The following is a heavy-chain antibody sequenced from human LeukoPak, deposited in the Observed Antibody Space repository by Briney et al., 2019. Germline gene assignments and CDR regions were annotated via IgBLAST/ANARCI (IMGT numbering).Heavy chain of an antibody. CDR1: GGSISSSSYY. Sequence: PSETLSLTCTVSGGSISSSSYYWGWIRQPPGKGLEWIGSIYYSGSTYYSPSLKSRVTISVDTSKNQFSLKLSSVAAADTAVYYCARRGWYERYYFQHWGQGTLVTVSS. J-gene: IGHJ1*01. CDR2: IYYSGST. V-gene: IGHV4-39*01. D-gene: IGHD6-19*01. CDR3: ARRGWYERYYFQH.